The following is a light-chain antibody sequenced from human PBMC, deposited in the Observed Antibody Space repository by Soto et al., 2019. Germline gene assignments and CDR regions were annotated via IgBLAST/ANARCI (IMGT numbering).Light chain of an antibody. Sequence: DIQMTQSPSTLSASVGDRVTITCRASQTISSWLAWYQQKPGKAPRLLIYKASNLENGVPSRFSGSGFGTEFTLTIISLQPDDFATYYCLQYNTYSTWTFGPGTKVDIK. V-gene: IGKV1-5*03. CDR2: KAS. CDR1: QTISSW. CDR3: LQYNTYSTWT. J-gene: IGKJ1*01.